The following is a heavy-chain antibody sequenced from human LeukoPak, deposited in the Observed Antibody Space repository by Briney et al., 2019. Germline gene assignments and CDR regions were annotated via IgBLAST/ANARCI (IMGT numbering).Heavy chain of an antibody. CDR3: AKGSDSSSWYAFKDCFDY. Sequence: GGSLRLSCAASGFTFSSYGMHWVRQAPGKGLEWVAFIRYDGSNKYYADSVKGRFTISRDNSKNTLYLQMNSLRAEDTAVYYCAKGSDSSSWYAFKDCFDYWGQGTLVTVSS. D-gene: IGHD6-13*01. J-gene: IGHJ4*02. V-gene: IGHV3-30*02. CDR1: GFTFSSYG. CDR2: IRYDGSNK.